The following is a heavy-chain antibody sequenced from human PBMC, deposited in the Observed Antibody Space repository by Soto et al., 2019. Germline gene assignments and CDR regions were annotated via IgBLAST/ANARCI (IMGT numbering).Heavy chain of an antibody. D-gene: IGHD1-26*01. CDR1: VFPFGANA. Sequence: EVQVLESGGGLVQPGGALRLSCVVSVFPFGANAMSWVRQAPGKGLEWVSGLSNTGRRTSYADSVKGRFNISRDNSENTVYLQMNSLRVEDTAVYYCATEMGATQGPFDNWGQGTLVTVSS. CDR2: LSNTGRRT. J-gene: IGHJ4*02. V-gene: IGHV3-23*01. CDR3: ATEMGATQGPFDN.